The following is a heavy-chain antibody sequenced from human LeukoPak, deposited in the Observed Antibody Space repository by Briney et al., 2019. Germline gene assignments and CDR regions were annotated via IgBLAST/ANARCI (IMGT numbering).Heavy chain of an antibody. J-gene: IGHJ4*02. CDR2: MNHGSGNT. Sequence: ASVRVSCKASGYTFRSYDINWVRQATGQGLEWMGWMNHGSGNTGYAQRFQGRVTMTRDTSTNTAYMELSGLRSEDTAIYYCARLSETAAYYYTSGYYFLGYWGQGTLVTVDS. D-gene: IGHD3-22*01. CDR1: GYTFRSYD. CDR3: ARLSETAAYYYTSGYYFLGY. V-gene: IGHV1-8*02.